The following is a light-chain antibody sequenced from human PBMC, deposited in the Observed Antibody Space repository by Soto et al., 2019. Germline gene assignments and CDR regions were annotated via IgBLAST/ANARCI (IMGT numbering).Light chain of an antibody. CDR3: SSYTTSGTVV. J-gene: IGLJ2*01. V-gene: IGLV2-14*03. CDR2: DVS. CDR1: SSDVGVYNY. Sequence: QSALTQPASVSGSPGQSITISCTGTSSDVGVYNYVSWYQQHPGKAPELLIYDVSNRPSGVSNRFSGSKSGNTASLTISGLQAEDEADYYCSSYTTSGTVVIGGGTKLTVL.